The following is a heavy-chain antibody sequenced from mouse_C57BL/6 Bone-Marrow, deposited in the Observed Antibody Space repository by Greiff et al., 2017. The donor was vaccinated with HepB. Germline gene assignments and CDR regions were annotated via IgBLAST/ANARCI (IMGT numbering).Heavy chain of an antibody. Sequence: EVKLMESGPGLVKPSQSLSLTCSVTGYSITSGYYWNWIRQFPGNKLEWMGYISYDGSNNYNPSLKNRISITRDTSKNQFFLKLNSVTTEDTATYYCARSYGSSYGYFDYWGQGTTLTVSS. D-gene: IGHD1-1*01. J-gene: IGHJ2*01. CDR2: ISYDGSN. CDR1: GYSITSGYY. V-gene: IGHV3-6*01. CDR3: ARSYGSSYGYFDY.